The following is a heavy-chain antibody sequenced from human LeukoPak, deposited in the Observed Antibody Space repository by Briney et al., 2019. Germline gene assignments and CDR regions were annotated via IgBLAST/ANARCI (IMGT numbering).Heavy chain of an antibody. Sequence: PSETLSLTCTVSGGSISSSNYYWGWIRQSPGKGLEWIGSIYYRGSTYYNPSLKSRVTISVDTSKNQFSLKLSSVTAADTAVYYCARRRIVATIDYWGQGTLVTVSS. D-gene: IGHD5-12*01. CDR2: IYYRGST. CDR1: GGSISSSNYY. V-gene: IGHV4-39*01. J-gene: IGHJ4*02. CDR3: ARRRIVATIDY.